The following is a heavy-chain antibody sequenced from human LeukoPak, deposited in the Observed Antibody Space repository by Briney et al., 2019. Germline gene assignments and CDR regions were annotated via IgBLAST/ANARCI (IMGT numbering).Heavy chain of an antibody. CDR2: ISGSGGST. CDR1: GFTFSSYA. CDR3: AKDQDVLRYFDWLPFDY. D-gene: IGHD3-9*01. Sequence: GGSLRLSCTASGFTFSSYAMSWVRQAPGKGLEWVSAISGSGGSTYYADSVKGRFTISRDNSKNTLYLQMNSLRAEDTAVYYCAKDQDVLRYFDWLPFDYWGQGTLVTVSS. V-gene: IGHV3-23*01. J-gene: IGHJ4*02.